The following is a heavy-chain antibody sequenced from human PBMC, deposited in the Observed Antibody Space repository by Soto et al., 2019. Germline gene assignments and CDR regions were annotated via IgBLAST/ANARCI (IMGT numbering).Heavy chain of an antibody. D-gene: IGHD4-17*01. CDR2: IYGDDDK. CDR3: VHRTTVTSDDY. J-gene: IGHJ4*02. CDR1: GFSLTTNRVV. Sequence: SGPTLVNPTQTLTLTCTFSGFSLTTNRVVVGWVRQPPGKAPGWLAFIYGDDDKRYSPSLWSRLTITKDTSKNQVVLTMTNLDPVDTATYYCVHRTTVTSDDYWGRGTLVTVSS. V-gene: IGHV2-5*02.